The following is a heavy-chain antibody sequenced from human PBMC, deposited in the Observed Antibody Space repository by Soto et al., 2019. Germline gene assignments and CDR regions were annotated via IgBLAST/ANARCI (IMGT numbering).Heavy chain of an antibody. Sequence: EVQLLESGGGLVQPGGSLRLSCAVSGFTFSSHAMSWVRQAPGKGLECVSSITGSGDSTYYADSVKGRSTISRDKSKSKMYLQTSSLRTDDTAVYYCAKQLQFSGWTSGQTFDYWGQGTQVTVSS. V-gene: IGHV3-23*01. CDR2: ITGSGDST. CDR3: AKQLQFSGWTSGQTFDY. D-gene: IGHD6-19*01. CDR1: GFTFSSHA. J-gene: IGHJ4*02.